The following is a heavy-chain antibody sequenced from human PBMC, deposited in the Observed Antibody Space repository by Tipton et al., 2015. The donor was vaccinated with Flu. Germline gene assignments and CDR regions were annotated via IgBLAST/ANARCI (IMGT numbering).Heavy chain of an antibody. D-gene: IGHD2-2*02. CDR2: IWYDGSNK. CDR1: GFTFSSYG. CDR3: ARVTRYCSSTSCYTDYYYYGMDV. J-gene: IGHJ6*02. V-gene: IGHV3-33*01. Sequence: CAASGFTFSSYGMHWVRQAPGKGLEWVAVIWYDGSNKYYADSVKGRFTISRDNSKNTLYLQMNSLRAEDTAVYYCARVTRYCSSTSCYTDYYYYGMDVWGQGTTVTVSS.